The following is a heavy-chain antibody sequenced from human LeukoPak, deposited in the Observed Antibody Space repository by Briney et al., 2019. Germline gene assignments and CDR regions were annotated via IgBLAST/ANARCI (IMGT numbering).Heavy chain of an antibody. CDR2: ISHDGSNK. D-gene: IGHD3-22*01. CDR3: ARVYYSSAGSDD. CDR1: GFTFSSYA. J-gene: IGHJ4*02. Sequence: GGSLRLSCAASGFTFSSYAMHWGRQAPGKGLEWVAVISHDGSNKYYADSAKGRSTISPDNSKNTLYLQINSLRAEDTAVYSFARVYYSSAGSDDWGQGTLVSVSS. V-gene: IGHV3-30*01.